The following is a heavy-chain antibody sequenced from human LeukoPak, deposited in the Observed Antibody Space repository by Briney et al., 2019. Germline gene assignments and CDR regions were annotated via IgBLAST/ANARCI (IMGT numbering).Heavy chain of an antibody. CDR1: GFTFSSYW. J-gene: IGHJ4*02. CDR3: TRGSGWLYPFDY. Sequence: GRSLRLSCAASGFTFSSYWMHWVRQVPGKGLVWVGFIRSKAYGGTTEYAASVKGRFTISRDDSKSIAYLQMNSLKTEDTAVYYCTRGSGWLYPFDYWGQGTLVTVSS. D-gene: IGHD6-19*01. V-gene: IGHV3-49*04. CDR2: IRSKAYGGTT.